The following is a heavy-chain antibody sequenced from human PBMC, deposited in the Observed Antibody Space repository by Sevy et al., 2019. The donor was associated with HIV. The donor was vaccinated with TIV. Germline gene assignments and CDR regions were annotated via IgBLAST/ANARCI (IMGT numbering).Heavy chain of an antibody. CDR1: GFTFSNAW. V-gene: IGHV3-15*01. CDR2: IKSKTDGGTT. D-gene: IGHD3-10*01. Sequence: LTCAASGFTFSNAWMSWVRQAPGKGLEWVGRIKSKTDGGTTDYAAPVKGRFTISREDSKNTLYLQMNSLKTEDTAVYYCTTVSRQPYGSGSPPFDYWGQGTLVTVSS. CDR3: TTVSRQPYGSGSPPFDY. J-gene: IGHJ4*02.